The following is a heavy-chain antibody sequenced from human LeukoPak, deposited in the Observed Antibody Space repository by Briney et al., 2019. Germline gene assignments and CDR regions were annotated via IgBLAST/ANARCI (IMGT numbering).Heavy chain of an antibody. CDR1: GFTFGDYA. J-gene: IGHJ4*02. Sequence: GGSLRLSCAASGFTFGDYAMHWVRQAPGRGLEWVSGISWNSGSIGYADSVKGRFTISRDNAKNSLYLQMNSLRAEDTALYYCAKDSRRVVPAAKGTYFDYWGQGTLVTVSS. D-gene: IGHD2-2*01. V-gene: IGHV3-9*01. CDR2: ISWNSGSI. CDR3: AKDSRRVVPAAKGTYFDY.